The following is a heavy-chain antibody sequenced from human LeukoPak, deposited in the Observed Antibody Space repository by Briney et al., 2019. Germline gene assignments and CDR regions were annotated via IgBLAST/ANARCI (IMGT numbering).Heavy chain of an antibody. D-gene: IGHD3-10*01. J-gene: IGHJ4*02. V-gene: IGHV6-1*01. CDR1: GDSVSSNSAA. Sequence: SQTLSLTCAISGDSVSSNSAAWNWIRQSPSRGLEWLGRTYYRSKWYNDYAVSVKSRITINSDTSKNQFSLQLSSVTPEDTAVYYCARDHSSGRNNLEHLDYWGQGTLATVSS. CDR2: TYYRSKWYN. CDR3: ARDHSSGRNNLEHLDY.